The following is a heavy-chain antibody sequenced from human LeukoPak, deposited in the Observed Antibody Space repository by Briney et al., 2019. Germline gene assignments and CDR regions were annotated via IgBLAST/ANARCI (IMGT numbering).Heavy chain of an antibody. J-gene: IGHJ4*02. CDR1: GGSVSGYY. CDR3: ARGLGSVDY. D-gene: IGHD1-26*01. CDR2: VYYSGST. Sequence: SETLSLTCVVSGGSVSGYYWGWIRQPPGRGLEWIGYVYYSGSTNYNPSFKSRITISVGTSRNQFSLQLSSVTAADTAVYYCARGLGSVDYWGQGTLVTVSS. V-gene: IGHV4-59*02.